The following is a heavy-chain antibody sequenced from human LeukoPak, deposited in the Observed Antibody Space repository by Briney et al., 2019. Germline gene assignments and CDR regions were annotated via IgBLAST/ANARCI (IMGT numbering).Heavy chain of an antibody. Sequence: SETLSLTCTVSGGSISSGAYYWSWIRQSTGKGLEWIGYIYHGGSTYYNPSLKSRVSMSIDTSKNQFSLRLRSVTAADTAIYYCARVPAQYYFDFWGQGALVTVSS. CDR3: ARVPAQYYFDF. V-gene: IGHV4-30-2*06. CDR2: IYHGGST. D-gene: IGHD2/OR15-2a*01. J-gene: IGHJ4*02. CDR1: GGSISSGAYY.